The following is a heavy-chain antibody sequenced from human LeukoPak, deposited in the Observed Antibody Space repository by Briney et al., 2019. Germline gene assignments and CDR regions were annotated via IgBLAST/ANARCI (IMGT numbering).Heavy chain of an antibody. Sequence: PSETLSLTCTVSGGSISDNYWSWIRQPPGKGLEWIGYSYYSGHTNYNSSLKSRVTMSLDTSKSQFSLRLSSVTAADTAVYFCARHPFATPFDYWGPGTLVTVSS. D-gene: IGHD2-15*01. CDR2: SYYSGHT. CDR1: GGSISDNY. CDR3: ARHPFATPFDY. J-gene: IGHJ4*02. V-gene: IGHV4-59*08.